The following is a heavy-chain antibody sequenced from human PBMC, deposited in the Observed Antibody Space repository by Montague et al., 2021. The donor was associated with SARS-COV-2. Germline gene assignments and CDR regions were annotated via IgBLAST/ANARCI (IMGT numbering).Heavy chain of an antibody. D-gene: IGHD6-19*01. CDR1: GFTFGDYA. V-gene: IGHV3-23*01. J-gene: IGHJ4*02. CDR2: ISGDGGTA. CDR3: AKALYSGGFFFESGSDF. Sequence: SLRLSCAASGFTFGDYAINWVRQAPGKGLEWVASISGDGGTAYYAESVLGRFAISRDNSKNTVLLQMDSLRVKDAAVYYCAKALYSGGFFFESGSDFWGQGTLVTVSS.